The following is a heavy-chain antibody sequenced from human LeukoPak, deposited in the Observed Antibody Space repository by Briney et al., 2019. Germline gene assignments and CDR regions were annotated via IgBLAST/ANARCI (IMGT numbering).Heavy chain of an antibody. D-gene: IGHD6-13*01. CDR2: IYPGDSDT. V-gene: IGHV5-51*01. CDR1: GYSFTSYW. Sequence: GESLKISCKGSGYSFTSYWIGWVRQMPGKGLEWMAIIYPGDSDTRYSPSFQGQVTISADKSISTAYLQWSSLKASDTAMYYCARRAYSSSWRKYNWFDPWGQGTLVTVSS. J-gene: IGHJ5*02. CDR3: ARRAYSSSWRKYNWFDP.